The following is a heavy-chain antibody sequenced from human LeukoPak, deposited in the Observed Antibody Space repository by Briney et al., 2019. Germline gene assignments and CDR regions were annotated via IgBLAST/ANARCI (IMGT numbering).Heavy chain of an antibody. CDR3: ARADYYDSSGYYAVSWFDP. D-gene: IGHD3-22*01. V-gene: IGHV3-21*01. J-gene: IGHJ5*02. Sequence: GGSLRLSCAASGFTFSSYSMNWVRQAPGKGLEWVSSISSSSYIYYADSVKGRFTISRDNAKNSLYLQMNSLRAEDTAVYYCARADYYDSSGYYAVSWFDPWGQGTLVTVSS. CDR1: GFTFSSYS. CDR2: ISSSSYI.